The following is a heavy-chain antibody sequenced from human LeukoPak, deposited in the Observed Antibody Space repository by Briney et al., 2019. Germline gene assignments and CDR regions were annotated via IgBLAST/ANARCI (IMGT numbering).Heavy chain of an antibody. J-gene: IGHJ4*02. V-gene: IGHV4-34*01. CDR2: INHSGST. CDR1: GGSFSGYY. Sequence: SETLSLTCAVYGGSFSGYYWSWIRQPPGKGLEWIGEINHSGSTNYNPSLKSRVTISVDTSKNQFSLKLSSVTAADTAVYYCARVGRWSRLDYWGQGTLVTVSS. D-gene: IGHD2-15*01. CDR3: ARVGRWSRLDY.